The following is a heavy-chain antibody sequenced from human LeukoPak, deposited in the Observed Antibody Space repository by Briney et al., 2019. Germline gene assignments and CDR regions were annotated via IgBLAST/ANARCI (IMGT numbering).Heavy chain of an antibody. CDR1: GYTFTSYD. CDR2: MNPNSGNT. D-gene: IGHD3-9*01. J-gene: IGHJ4*02. V-gene: IGHV1-8*01. Sequence: ASVKVSCKASGYTFTSYDINWVRQATGQGLEWMGWMNPNSGNTGYAQKFQGRVTMTRNTSISTAYMELSSLRSEDTAVYYCARGKGNYDILTGYYKGCDYWGQGTLVTVSS. CDR3: ARGKGNYDILTGYYKGCDY.